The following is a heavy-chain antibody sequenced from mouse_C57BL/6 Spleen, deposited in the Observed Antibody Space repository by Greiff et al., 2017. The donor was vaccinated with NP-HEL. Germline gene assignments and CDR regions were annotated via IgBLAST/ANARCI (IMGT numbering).Heavy chain of an antibody. J-gene: IGHJ2*01. Sequence: QVQLQQPGAELVRPGSSVKLSCKASGYTFTSYWMDWVKQRPGQGLEWIGNIYPSDSETHYNQKFKDKATLTVDKSSSTAYMQLSSLTSEDSAVYYCARGWHYGGSYYFDFWGQGTTLTVSS. CDR2: IYPSDSET. D-gene: IGHD1-2*01. CDR3: ARGWHYGGSYYFDF. CDR1: GYTFTSYW. V-gene: IGHV1-61*01.